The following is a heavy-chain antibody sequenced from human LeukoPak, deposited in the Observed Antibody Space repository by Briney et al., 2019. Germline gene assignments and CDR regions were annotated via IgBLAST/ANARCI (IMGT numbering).Heavy chain of an antibody. V-gene: IGHV3-7*03. CDR2: IKQDGSEK. J-gene: IGHJ4*02. D-gene: IGHD3-10*01. CDR3: ASSGSYYKADY. Sequence: GGSLRLSCAASGFTFSSYWMSWVRQAPGKGLEWVANIKQDGSEKYYVDSVKGRFTISRDNAKNSLYLQMNSLRAEDTAVYYCASSGSYYKADYWGQGTLVTVSS. CDR1: GFTFSSYW.